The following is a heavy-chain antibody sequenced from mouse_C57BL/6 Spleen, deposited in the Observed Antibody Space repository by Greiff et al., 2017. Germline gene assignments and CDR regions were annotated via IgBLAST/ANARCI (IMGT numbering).Heavy chain of an antibody. Sequence: QVQLQQSGAELVKPGASVKISCKASGYAFSSYWMNWVKQRPGKGLEWIGQIYPGDGDTNYNGKFKGKATLTADKSSSTAYMQLSSLTSEDSAVYFCARADYYGSSYGAWFAYWGQGTLVTVSA. J-gene: IGHJ3*01. CDR2: IYPGDGDT. CDR3: ARADYYGSSYGAWFAY. V-gene: IGHV1-80*01. CDR1: GYAFSSYW. D-gene: IGHD1-1*01.